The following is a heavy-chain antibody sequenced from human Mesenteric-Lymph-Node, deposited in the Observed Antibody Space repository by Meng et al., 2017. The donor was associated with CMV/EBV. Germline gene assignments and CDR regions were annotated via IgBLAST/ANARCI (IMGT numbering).Heavy chain of an antibody. CDR3: ARDFLSDWNYGY. J-gene: IGHJ4*02. Sequence: GGSLRLSCKASGYTFTSYGITWVRQAPGQGLEWMGWISPYNGNTNYAQKLQGRVTMTTDTSTSTAYMELRSLRSDDTAVYYCARDFLSDWNYGYWGQGTLVTVSS. CDR2: ISPYNGNT. V-gene: IGHV1-18*01. CDR1: GYTFTSYG. D-gene: IGHD1-7*01.